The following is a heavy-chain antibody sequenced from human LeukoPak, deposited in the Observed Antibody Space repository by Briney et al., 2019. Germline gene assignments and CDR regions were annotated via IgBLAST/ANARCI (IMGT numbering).Heavy chain of an antibody. CDR3: AQSRGYSSGPSNYFDY. D-gene: IGHD6-19*01. CDR2: IIPIFGTA. Sequence: GASVKVSCKASGGTFSSYAISCVRQAPGQGLEWMGGIIPIFGTANYAQKFQGRVTITADESTSTAYMELSSLRSEDTAVYYCAQSRGYSSGPSNYFDYWGQGTLVTVSS. V-gene: IGHV1-69*13. J-gene: IGHJ4*02. CDR1: GGTFSSYA.